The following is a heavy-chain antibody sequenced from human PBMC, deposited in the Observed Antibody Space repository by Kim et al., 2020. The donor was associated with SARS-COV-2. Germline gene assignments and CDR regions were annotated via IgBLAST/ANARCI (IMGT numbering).Heavy chain of an antibody. CDR1: GFTFSAYS. D-gene: IGHD4-17*01. J-gene: IGHJ4*02. CDR2: ISTSSGTI. CDR3: AREAPRYGDYSDY. Sequence: GGSLRLSCAASGFTFSAYSMNWVRQAPGKGLEWVSYISTSSGTIYYADSVRGRFTISRDNAKNSLYMQMNSLRDEDTAVYYCAREAPRYGDYSDYWGQGT. V-gene: IGHV3-48*02.